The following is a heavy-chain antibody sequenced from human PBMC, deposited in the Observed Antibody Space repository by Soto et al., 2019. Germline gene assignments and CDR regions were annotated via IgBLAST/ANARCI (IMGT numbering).Heavy chain of an antibody. CDR1: GFTFSSYA. CDR3: AKDSSPEYDFWSGYSPGYFDY. J-gene: IGHJ4*02. V-gene: IGHV3-23*01. D-gene: IGHD3-3*01. Sequence: EVQLLESGGGLVQPGGSLRLSCAASGFTFSSYAMSWVRQAPGKGLEWVSAISGSGGSTYYADSVKGRFTISRDNSKNTLYLPMNSLRAEDTAVYYCAKDSSPEYDFWSGYSPGYFDYWGQGTLVTVSS. CDR2: ISGSGGST.